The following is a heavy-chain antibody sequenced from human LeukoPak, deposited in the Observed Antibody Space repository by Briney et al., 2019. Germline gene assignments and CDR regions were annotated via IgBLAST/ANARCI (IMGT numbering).Heavy chain of an antibody. J-gene: IGHJ4*02. Sequence: GGSLRLSCADSGFTFSSQSMNWVRQVPGKRLEWISYISSGSSTINYADSVKGRFTISRDNSKNTLYLQMNSLRAEDTAVYYCARDLGLSSGSYPYYFDYWGQGTLVTVSS. CDR3: ARDLGLSSGSYPYYFDY. CDR1: GFTFSSQS. D-gene: IGHD5-12*01. CDR2: ISSGSSTI. V-gene: IGHV3-48*01.